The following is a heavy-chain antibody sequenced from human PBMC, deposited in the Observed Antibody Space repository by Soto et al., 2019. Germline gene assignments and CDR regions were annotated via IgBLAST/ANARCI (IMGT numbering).Heavy chain of an antibody. Sequence: GGSLRLSCAASGFTYSIYSMNWVRQAPGKGLEWVSYISSSSSTIYYTDSVKGRFTISRDNAKNSLYLQMNSLRAEDTAVYYCARFHYYGSGSAFDYWGQGTLVTVSS. V-gene: IGHV3-48*01. J-gene: IGHJ4*02. CDR2: ISSSSSTI. D-gene: IGHD3-10*01. CDR3: ARFHYYGSGSAFDY. CDR1: GFTYSIYS.